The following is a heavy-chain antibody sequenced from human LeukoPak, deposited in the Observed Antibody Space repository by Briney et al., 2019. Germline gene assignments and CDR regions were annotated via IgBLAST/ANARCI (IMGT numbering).Heavy chain of an antibody. J-gene: IGHJ6*03. Sequence: PSETLSLTCAVYGGSFSGYYWSWIRQPPGKGLEWIGYIYYSGSTNYNPSLKSRVTISVDTSKNQFSLKLSSVTAADTAVYYCARRRSSLSGYYYMDVWGKGTTVTVSS. CDR3: ARRRSSLSGYYYMDV. CDR1: GGSFSGYY. CDR2: IYYSGST. V-gene: IGHV4-59*08. D-gene: IGHD6-6*01.